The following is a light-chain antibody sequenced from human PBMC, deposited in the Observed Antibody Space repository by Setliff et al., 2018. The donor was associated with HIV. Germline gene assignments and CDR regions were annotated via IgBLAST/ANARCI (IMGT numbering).Light chain of an antibody. CDR3: SSCSSSNTLV. J-gene: IGLJ3*02. CDR1: SSDVGTYDC. CDR2: EVN. V-gene: IGLV2-18*02. Sequence: QSALAQPPSVSGPPGQSVTISCTGTSSDVGTYDCVSWYQQPPGTAPKLMIYEVNNRPSGVPDRFSGSKSGNTASLTISGLQTEDEADYYCSSCSSSNTLVFGGGTKVTV.